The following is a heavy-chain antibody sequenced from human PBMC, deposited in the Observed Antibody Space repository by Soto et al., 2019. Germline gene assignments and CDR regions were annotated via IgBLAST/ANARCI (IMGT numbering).Heavy chain of an antibody. CDR1: GYTFNNYD. CDR2: MNPNSGNT. CDR3: TRAYGAETFDF. Sequence: ASVKVSCKTSGYTFNNYDIHWVRQAPGHGLEWMGWMNPNSGNTGYAQNFRGRVTMTQNTAIGTAYMELSSLRSDDTATYYCTRAYGAETFDFWGQGTRVTVSS. J-gene: IGHJ5*01. V-gene: IGHV1-8*02. D-gene: IGHD3-10*01.